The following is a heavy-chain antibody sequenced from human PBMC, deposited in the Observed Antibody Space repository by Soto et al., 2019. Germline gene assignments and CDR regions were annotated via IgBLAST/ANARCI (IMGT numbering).Heavy chain of an antibody. CDR1: GYTFINYF. V-gene: IGHV1-46*01. CDR2: VDPSRGSA. D-gene: IGHD1-7*01. CDR3: ARPLIGNTVDL. Sequence: QAQLLQSGAEVKKPGASVKGSCKASGYTFINYFIHWVRQDPGQRLEWIGIVDPSRGSADYAQKFQGRVTMTTDVSTRTVFMDLSSLTSEDTAVYYCARPLIGNTVDLWGQGTTVIVSS. J-gene: IGHJ3*01.